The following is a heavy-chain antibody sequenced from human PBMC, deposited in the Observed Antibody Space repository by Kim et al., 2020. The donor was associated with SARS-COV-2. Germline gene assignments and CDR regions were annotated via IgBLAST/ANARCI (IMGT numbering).Heavy chain of an antibody. CDR2: IYYSGST. J-gene: IGHJ4*02. CDR3: ASDYRSGKPGRRYYDSSGYYYDCDD. CDR1: GGSISSYY. V-gene: IGHV4-59*01. Sequence: SETLSLTCTVSGGSISSYYWSWIRQPPGKGLEWIGYIYYSGSTNYNPSLKSRVTISVDTSKNQFSLKLSSVTAADTAVYYCASDYRSGKPGRRYYDSSGYYYDCDDWGQGTLVTVSS. D-gene: IGHD3-22*01.